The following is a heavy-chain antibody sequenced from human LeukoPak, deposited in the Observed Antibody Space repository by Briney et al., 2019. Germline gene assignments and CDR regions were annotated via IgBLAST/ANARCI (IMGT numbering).Heavy chain of an antibody. J-gene: IGHJ4*02. CDR3: TRENRPFCPFAY. CDR1: GGSIDITNY. V-gene: IGHV4-4*02. CDR2: ISHSGTT. Sequence: SETLSLTCGVSGGSIDITNYWSWDRQAPGKGLEWIGEISHSGTTNYNPSLRSRVAMFLDRANNQFSLSLTSVTAADSAVYYCTRENRPFCPFAYWGQGVLVTVSS. D-gene: IGHD2/OR15-2a*01.